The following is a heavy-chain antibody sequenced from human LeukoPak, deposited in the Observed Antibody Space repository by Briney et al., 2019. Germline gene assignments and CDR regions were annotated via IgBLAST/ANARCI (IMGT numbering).Heavy chain of an antibody. V-gene: IGHV4-39*01. Sequence: ASETLSLTCTVSSGSISSTSYYRGWIRQPPGKGLEWIGSISYSGSTYYNPSLKSRVTISIDTSKNQFSLKLSSVTAADTAVYYCARQVSVAAIDYWGQGTLVTVSS. J-gene: IGHJ4*02. CDR1: SGSISSTSYY. D-gene: IGHD6-19*01. CDR2: ISYSGST. CDR3: ARQVSVAAIDY.